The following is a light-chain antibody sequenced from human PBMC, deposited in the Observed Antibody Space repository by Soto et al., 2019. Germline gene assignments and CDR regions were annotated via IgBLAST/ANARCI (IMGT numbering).Light chain of an antibody. V-gene: IGKV1-33*01. CDR2: DAS. CDR1: QNISKY. Sequence: DIGLTQSPSPLSVSVGDRATISCQASQNISKYLPWYQQKPGLAPRLLIYDASNLEVGIPPRFSGSGSGTDFTFTINSLQPEDIASYYCQHYSDPPCTFGPGTKVEIK. J-gene: IGKJ3*01. CDR3: QHYSDPPCT.